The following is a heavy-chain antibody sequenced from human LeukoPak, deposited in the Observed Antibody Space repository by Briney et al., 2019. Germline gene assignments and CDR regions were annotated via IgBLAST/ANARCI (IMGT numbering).Heavy chain of an antibody. CDR2: MNPNSGNT. D-gene: IGHD3-22*01. CDR1: GYTFTSYD. J-gene: IGHJ3*02. CDR3: ARAPNYYDSSGYTVDAFDI. Sequence: ASVKVSCKASGYTFTSYDINWVRQATGQGLEWMGWMNPNSGNTGYAQKFQGRVTMTRNTSISIAYMELSSLRSEDTAVYYCARAPNYYDSSGYTVDAFDIWGQGTMVTVSS. V-gene: IGHV1-8*01.